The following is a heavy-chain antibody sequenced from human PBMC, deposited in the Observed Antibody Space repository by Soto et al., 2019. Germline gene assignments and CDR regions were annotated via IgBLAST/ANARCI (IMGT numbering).Heavy chain of an antibody. Sequence: QVQLQQWGAGLLKPSETLSLTCAVYGGSFSGYYWTWIRQPPGKGLEWIGEINHSGSTNYNPSLRSGVTISVDTSKNQFSLKLSSVTAADTAVYYCANIVAPRGMDVWGKGTTVTVSS. D-gene: IGHD5-12*01. J-gene: IGHJ6*03. V-gene: IGHV4-34*01. CDR3: ANIVAPRGMDV. CDR2: INHSGST. CDR1: GGSFSGYY.